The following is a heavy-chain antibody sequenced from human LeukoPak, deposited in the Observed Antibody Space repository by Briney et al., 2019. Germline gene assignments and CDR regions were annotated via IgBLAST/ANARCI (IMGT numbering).Heavy chain of an antibody. J-gene: IGHJ3*02. D-gene: IGHD3-22*01. CDR3: ARVGVPMITNRGDAFDI. Sequence: ASVKVSCKASGGTFSSYAISWVRQAPGQGLEWMGRIIPILGIANYAQKFQGRVTITADKSTSTAYMELSSLRSEDTAVYYCARVGVPMITNRGDAFDIWGQGTMVTVSS. V-gene: IGHV1-69*04. CDR2: IIPILGIA. CDR1: GGTFSSYA.